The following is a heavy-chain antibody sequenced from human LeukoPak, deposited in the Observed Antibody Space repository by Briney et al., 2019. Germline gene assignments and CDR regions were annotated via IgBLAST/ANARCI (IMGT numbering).Heavy chain of an antibody. CDR2: IDYSGST. CDR3: ARAELLWSPGIYY. J-gene: IGHJ4*02. V-gene: IGHV4-34*01. Sequence: SETLSLTCAVYSGSISGYYWSWIRQSPGSGLEWIGQIDYSGSTNYNPSLKSRVTISVDTSKNQFSLKLNSVTAADTAVYFCARAELLWSPGIYYWGQGTLVTVSS. CDR1: SGSISGYY. D-gene: IGHD3-10*01.